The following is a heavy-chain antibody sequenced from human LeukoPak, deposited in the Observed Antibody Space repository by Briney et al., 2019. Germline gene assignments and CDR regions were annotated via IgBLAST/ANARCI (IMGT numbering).Heavy chain of an antibody. Sequence: SETLSLTCTVSGDSINGFYWNWIRQPPGKGLEWIGYIYYSGNTNYNPSLKSRVTMSVDTSTNQFSLKLSSVTAADTAVYYCASSKTPWIQLWFFDIWGQGAMVTVSS. D-gene: IGHD5-18*01. CDR3: ASSKTPWIQLWFFDI. V-gene: IGHV4-59*01. J-gene: IGHJ3*02. CDR1: GDSINGFY. CDR2: IYYSGNT.